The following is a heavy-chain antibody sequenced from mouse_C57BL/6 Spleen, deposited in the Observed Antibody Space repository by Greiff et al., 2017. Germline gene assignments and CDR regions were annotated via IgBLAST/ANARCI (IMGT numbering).Heavy chain of an antibody. V-gene: IGHV1-55*01. CDR1: GYTFTSYW. J-gene: IGHJ3*01. CDR3: ARDSSGYGFAY. D-gene: IGHD3-2*02. Sequence: QVQLQQPGAELVKPGASVKMSCKASGYTFTSYWITWVKQRPGQSLEWIGDIYPGSGSTNYNEKFKSTATLTVDTSSSTADMQLSSLTSEDSAVYYCARDSSGYGFAYWGQGTLVTVSA. CDR2: IYPGSGST.